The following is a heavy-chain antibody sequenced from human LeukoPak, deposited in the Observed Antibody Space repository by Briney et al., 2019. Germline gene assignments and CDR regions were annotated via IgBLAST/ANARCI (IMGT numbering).Heavy chain of an antibody. CDR3: ARDSRFASDY. Sequence: PGGSLRLSCAASGFTFSSYSMNWVRQAPGKGLEWVSYISSRSSLIYYADSVKGRFTISRDNAKNSLYPQMNGLRDEDTAVYFCARDSRFASDYWGQGTLVTVSS. J-gene: IGHJ4*02. CDR1: GFTFSSYS. V-gene: IGHV3-48*02. CDR2: ISSRSSLI.